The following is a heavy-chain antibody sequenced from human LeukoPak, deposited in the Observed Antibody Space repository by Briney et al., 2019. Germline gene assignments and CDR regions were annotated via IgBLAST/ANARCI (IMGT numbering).Heavy chain of an antibody. CDR2: ITRSGTTI. D-gene: IGHD3-22*01. Sequence: GGSLRLSCAASAFSLSNYEMNWVRQAPGKGLEWVSYITRSGTTIYYADSVKGRFTISRDNAKNSLYLQMNSLRDEDTAVYYCARGGNIGYDYNAFDLWGQGAMVTVSS. CDR1: AFSLSNYE. CDR3: ARGGNIGYDYNAFDL. V-gene: IGHV3-48*03. J-gene: IGHJ3*01.